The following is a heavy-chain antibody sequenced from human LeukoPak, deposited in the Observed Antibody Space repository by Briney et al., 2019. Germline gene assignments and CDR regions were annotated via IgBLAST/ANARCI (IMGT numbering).Heavy chain of an antibody. J-gene: IGHJ4*02. Sequence: SETLSLTCTVSGGSISSYYWNWIRQSPGKGLEWIGYMLYSGSTNQNPSLRSRVTISVDTSKNQVSLKLSSVTAADTAVYYCARSDIWGSYRFLDYWGQGALVTVSS. CDR1: GGSISSYY. V-gene: IGHV4-59*08. CDR2: MLYSGST. CDR3: ARSDIWGSYRFLDY. D-gene: IGHD3-16*02.